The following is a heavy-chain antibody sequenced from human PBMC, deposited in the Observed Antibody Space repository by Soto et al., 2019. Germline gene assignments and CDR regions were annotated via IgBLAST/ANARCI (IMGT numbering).Heavy chain of an antibody. J-gene: IGHJ6*02. CDR2: IIPIFGTA. CDR3: ARGSTSFQRYYYGMDV. D-gene: IGHD2-2*01. V-gene: IGHV1-69*13. CDR1: GGTFSSYA. Sequence: ASVKVSCKASGGTFSSYAISWVRQAPGQGLEWMGGIIPIFGTANYAQKFQGRVTITADESTSTAYMELSSLRSEDTAVYYCARGSTSFQRYYYGMDVWGQGTTVTVSS.